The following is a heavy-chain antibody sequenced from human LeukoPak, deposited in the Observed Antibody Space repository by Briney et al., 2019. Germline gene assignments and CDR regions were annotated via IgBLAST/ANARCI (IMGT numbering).Heavy chain of an antibody. Sequence: ASVKVSCKASGYTFTSYAMHWVRQAPGQRLEWMGRINAGNGNTKYSQKFQGRVTITRDTSASTAYMELSSLRSEDTAVYYCARGERFLEWLPVYYYYYGMDVWGQGTTVTVSS. CDR1: GYTFTSYA. CDR2: INAGNGNT. D-gene: IGHD3-3*01. V-gene: IGHV1-3*01. J-gene: IGHJ6*02. CDR3: ARGERFLEWLPVYYYYYGMDV.